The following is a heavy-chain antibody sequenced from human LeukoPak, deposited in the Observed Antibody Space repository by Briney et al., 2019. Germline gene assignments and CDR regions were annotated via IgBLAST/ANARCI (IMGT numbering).Heavy chain of an antibody. D-gene: IGHD4-17*01. CDR2: IGTAGDT. V-gene: IGHV3-13*01. J-gene: IGHJ3*02. CDR1: GFTFSTSD. CDR3: ARLRSAAFDI. Sequence: GGSLRLSCAASGFTFSTSDMHWVRQATGKGLEWVSAIGTAGDTYYPGSVKGRFTISRENAKNSLYLQMNSLRAGDTAVYYCARLRSAAFDIWGQGTMVTVSS.